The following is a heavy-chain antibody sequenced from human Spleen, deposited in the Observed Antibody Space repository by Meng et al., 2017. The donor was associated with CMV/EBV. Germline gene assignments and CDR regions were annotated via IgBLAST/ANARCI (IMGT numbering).Heavy chain of an antibody. Sequence: GSLRLSCTVSGGSISSSSYYWGWIRQPPGKGLEWIGEINHSGSTNYNPSLKSRVTISVDTSKNQFSLKLSSVTAADTAVYYCARAVLRLGYCSNGVCPKTYYFDYWGQGTLVTVSS. D-gene: IGHD2-8*01. CDR1: GGSISSSSYY. CDR3: ARAVLRLGYCSNGVCPKTYYFDY. CDR2: INHSGST. J-gene: IGHJ4*02. V-gene: IGHV4-39*07.